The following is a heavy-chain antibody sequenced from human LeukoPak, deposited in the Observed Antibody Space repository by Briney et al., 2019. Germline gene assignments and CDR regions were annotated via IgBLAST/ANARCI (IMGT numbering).Heavy chain of an antibody. V-gene: IGHV3-23*01. CDR2: IGNSAGST. Sequence: GGSLRLSCAASGFTFSTSAMTWVRQSPGKGLGWVSGIGNSAGSTYYADSVKGRSTISRDNSKNTLYLQMNSLRDEDTAVYYCAKVGRADDYYFDYWGQGTLVTVSS. D-gene: IGHD3-3*01. J-gene: IGHJ4*02. CDR1: GFTFSTSA. CDR3: AKVGRADDYYFDY.